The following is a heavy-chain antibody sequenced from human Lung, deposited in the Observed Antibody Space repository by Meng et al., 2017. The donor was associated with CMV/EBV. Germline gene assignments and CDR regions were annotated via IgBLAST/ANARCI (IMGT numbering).Heavy chain of an antibody. CDR2: ISYDGSNK. D-gene: IGHD3-22*01. Sequence: QVQLVEAGVGVDQPGRFLRLSCAAYVFTFSCYAMHWVRRAPGKGLEWVAVISYDGSNKSYADSVKGRFTISRYNSKNTLYLQMNSLRAEDTAVYYCASDDSSSWGQGTLVTVSS. J-gene: IGHJ5*02. CDR1: VFTFSCYA. CDR3: ASDDSSS. V-gene: IGHV3-30-3*01.